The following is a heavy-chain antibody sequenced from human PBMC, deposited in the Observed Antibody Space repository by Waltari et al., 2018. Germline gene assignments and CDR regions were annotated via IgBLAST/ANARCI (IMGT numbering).Heavy chain of an antibody. CDR1: GGSFSDYY. J-gene: IGHJ5*02. CDR2: INHSGST. D-gene: IGHD3-16*01. V-gene: IGHV4-34*01. Sequence: QVQLQQWGAGLLKPSETLSLTCAVYGGSFSDYYWSWIRQPPGKGLEWIGEINHSGSTYYNPSLKSRVTISVDTSKNQISWKLSSVTAADTAVYYCARVGMITTRVKNWFDPWGQGTLVTVSS. CDR3: ARVGMITTRVKNWFDP.